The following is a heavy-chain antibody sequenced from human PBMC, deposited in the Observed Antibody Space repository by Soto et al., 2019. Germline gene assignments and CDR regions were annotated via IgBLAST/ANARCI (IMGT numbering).Heavy chain of an antibody. D-gene: IGHD3-10*01. Sequence: ASVKVSCKASGGTFSSYTISWVRQAPGQGLEWMGRIIPILGIANYAQKFQGRVTITADKSMSTAYMELSSLRSEDTAVYYCARVLDRLWFGDLAPENWFDPWGQGTLVTVSS. CDR3: ARVLDRLWFGDLAPENWFDP. CDR1: GGTFSSYT. CDR2: IIPILGIA. J-gene: IGHJ5*02. V-gene: IGHV1-69*02.